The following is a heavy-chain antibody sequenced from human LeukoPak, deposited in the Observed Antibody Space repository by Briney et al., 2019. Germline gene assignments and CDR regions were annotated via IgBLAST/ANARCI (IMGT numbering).Heavy chain of an antibody. CDR2: LKQDGSEE. CDR1: GFTFSTYW. J-gene: IGHJ4*02. V-gene: IGHV3-7*01. CDR3: ARDYRSSSGRSIDY. Sequence: GGSLRLSCVASGFTFSTYWMTWVRQAPGKGLEWVANLKQDGSEEYYVDSVKGRFTISRDNAKNSLYLQMNSLRAEDTAVYYCARDYRSSSGRSIDYWGQGTLVTVSP. D-gene: IGHD6-6*01.